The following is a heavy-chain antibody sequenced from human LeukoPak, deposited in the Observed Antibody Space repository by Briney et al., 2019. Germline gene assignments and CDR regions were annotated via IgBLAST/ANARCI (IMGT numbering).Heavy chain of an antibody. CDR1: GGTFSSYA. J-gene: IGHJ3*02. V-gene: IGHV1-69*05. CDR2: IIPIFGTA. Sequence: ASVKVSCKASGGTFSSYAISWVRQAPGQGLEWMGGIIPIFGTANYAQKFQGRVTITTDESTSTAYMELSSLRSEDTAVYYCARRLGLGYGDYESAFDIWGQGTMVTVSS. D-gene: IGHD4-17*01. CDR3: ARRLGLGYGDYESAFDI.